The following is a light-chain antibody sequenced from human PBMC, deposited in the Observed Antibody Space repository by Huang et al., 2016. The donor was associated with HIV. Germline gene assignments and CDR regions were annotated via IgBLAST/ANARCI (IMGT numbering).Light chain of an antibody. V-gene: IGKV3-11*01. CDR2: GAS. CDR3: QQRDNWPPMYT. CDR1: QRDSKY. J-gene: IGKJ2*01. Sequence: EIVLTQSPDTLSLSPGERATLSCRASQRDSKYLAWYQQKPGQSPRLLIYGASNRAAGIPARFSGSGSGTDFTLSISSLEPEDFAVYYCQQRDNWPPMYTFGQGTKLEIK.